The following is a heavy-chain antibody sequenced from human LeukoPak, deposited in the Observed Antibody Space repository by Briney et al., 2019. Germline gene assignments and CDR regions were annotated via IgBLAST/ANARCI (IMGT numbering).Heavy chain of an antibody. Sequence: GSSVKVSCKASGGTFSSYAISWVRQAPGQGLEWMGRITPIFGTANYAQKFQGRVTITTDESTSTAYMELSSLRSEDAAVYYCARDRGDGYNLMHYWGQGTLVTVSS. CDR1: GGTFSSYA. V-gene: IGHV1-69*05. D-gene: IGHD5-24*01. J-gene: IGHJ4*02. CDR3: ARDRGDGYNLMHY. CDR2: ITPIFGTA.